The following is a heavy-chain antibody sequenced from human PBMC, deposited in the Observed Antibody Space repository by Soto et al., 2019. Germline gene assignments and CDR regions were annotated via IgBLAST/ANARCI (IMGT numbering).Heavy chain of an antibody. J-gene: IGHJ6*02. CDR3: ARELKNYYGSGSYYRSDYYGMDV. CDR2: MNPNSGNT. D-gene: IGHD3-10*01. CDR1: GYTFTSYD. V-gene: IGHV1-8*01. Sequence: GASVKVSCKASGYTFTSYDINWVRQATGQGLEWMGWMNPNSGNTGYAQKFQGRVTMTRNTSISTAYMELSSLRSEDTAVYYCARELKNYYGSGSYYRSDYYGMDVWGQGTTVTVSS.